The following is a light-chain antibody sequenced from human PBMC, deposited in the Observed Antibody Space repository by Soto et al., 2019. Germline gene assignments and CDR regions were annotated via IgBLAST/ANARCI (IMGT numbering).Light chain of an antibody. V-gene: IGKV3-15*01. CDR2: AAS. CDR3: QQYTNWPPNT. J-gene: IGKJ5*01. CDR1: ESVTSS. Sequence: EIVMTQSPATLSVSPGDRATLSCRASESVTSSLAWYQQKPGQPPRLLIYAASTRATDVPARFSGGGSETEFTLTISSLQSEDFAVYFCQQYTNWPPNTFGQGTRLEIK.